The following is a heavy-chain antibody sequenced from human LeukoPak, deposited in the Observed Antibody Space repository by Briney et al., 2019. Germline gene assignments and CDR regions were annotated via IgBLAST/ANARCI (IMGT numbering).Heavy chain of an antibody. V-gene: IGHV1-58*01. CDR3: AAGSRGWYVDY. CDR1: GFTFTTSA. Sequence: SVKVSCKSSGFTFTTSAVQWVRQARGPPREWIGWIVVYSGNTNYAQKFQERVTITRDMSTGTDYMELSSLRSEDTAMYYCAAGSRGWYVDYWGEGTLVIVSS. D-gene: IGHD6-19*01. CDR2: IVVYSGNT. J-gene: IGHJ4*02.